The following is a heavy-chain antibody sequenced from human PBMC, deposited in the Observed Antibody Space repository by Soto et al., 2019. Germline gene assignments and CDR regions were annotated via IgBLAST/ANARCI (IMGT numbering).Heavy chain of an antibody. V-gene: IGHV3-49*03. CDR1: GFNLGDYA. CDR2: IRTKIYGGPA. D-gene: IGHD3-10*01. CDR3: SRDLPGEMGV. Sequence: EVQLVESGGCLVQPGRSLRLSCTASGFNLGDYAMSWFRQVPGKGLQWVAFIRTKIYGGPADYAACVMGRFTSSRDESNSLVYLQMDRLKTVDTAVYYCSRDLPGEMGVWGKGTTVTVFS. J-gene: IGHJ6*04.